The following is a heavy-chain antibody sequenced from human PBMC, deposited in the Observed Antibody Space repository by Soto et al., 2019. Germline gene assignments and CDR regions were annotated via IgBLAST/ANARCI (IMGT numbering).Heavy chain of an antibody. CDR3: ARYYFGSGLYFFDY. CDR1: GFSLSSSGVG. D-gene: IGHD3-10*01. CDR2: IYWDDDK. Sequence: QITLEESGPTLVKPTQTLTLTCTFSGFSLSSSGVGVGWIRQPPGEALEWLTLIYWDDDKRYSPSLKTRLTITKDTSQNQVVLIMTNMDPVETATYYCARYYFGSGLYFFDYWGQGTLVTVSS. J-gene: IGHJ4*02. V-gene: IGHV2-5*02.